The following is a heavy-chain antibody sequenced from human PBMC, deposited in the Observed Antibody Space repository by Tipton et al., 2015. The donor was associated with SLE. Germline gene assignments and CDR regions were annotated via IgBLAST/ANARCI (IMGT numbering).Heavy chain of an antibody. D-gene: IGHD3-3*01. Sequence: QVQLVQSGAEVKKPGASVKVSCKASGYTFTSYGISWVRQAPGQGLEWMGWISAYNGNTNYAQKLQGRVTMTRNTSISTAYMELSSLRSEDTAVYYCARGRRGSGRSTIFGSGGDYYYGMDVWGQGP. CDR1: GYTFTSYG. V-gene: IGHV1-18*01. J-gene: IGHJ6*02. CDR2: ISAYNGNT. CDR3: ARGRRGSGRSTIFGSGGDYYYGMDV.